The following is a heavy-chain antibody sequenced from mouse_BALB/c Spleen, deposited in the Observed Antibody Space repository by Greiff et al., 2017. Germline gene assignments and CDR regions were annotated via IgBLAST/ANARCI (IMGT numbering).Heavy chain of an antibody. J-gene: IGHJ3*01. CDR1: GFTFSSYT. Sequence: EVQLQESGGGLVQPGGSLKLSCAASGFTFSSYTMSWVRQTPEKRLEWVAYISNGGGSTYYPDTVKGRFTISRDNAKNTLYLQMSSLKSEDTAMYYCARGNYYGSRGFAYWGQGTLVTVSA. CDR3: ARGNYYGSRGFAY. CDR2: ISNGGGST. D-gene: IGHD1-1*01. V-gene: IGHV5-12-2*01.